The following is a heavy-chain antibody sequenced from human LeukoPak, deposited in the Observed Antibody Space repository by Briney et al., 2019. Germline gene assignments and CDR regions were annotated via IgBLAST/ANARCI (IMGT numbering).Heavy chain of an antibody. CDR2: IRYDGSNK. J-gene: IGHJ4*02. D-gene: IGHD3-22*01. Sequence: GGSLRLSCAASGFTFSSYGMHWVRQAPGKGPEWVAFIRYDGSNKYYADSVKGRFTISRDNSKNTLYLQMNSLRAEDTAVYYCAKEAYYYDSSGYYPTKYFDYWGQGTLVTVSS. V-gene: IGHV3-30*02. CDR3: AKEAYYYDSSGYYPTKYFDY. CDR1: GFTFSSYG.